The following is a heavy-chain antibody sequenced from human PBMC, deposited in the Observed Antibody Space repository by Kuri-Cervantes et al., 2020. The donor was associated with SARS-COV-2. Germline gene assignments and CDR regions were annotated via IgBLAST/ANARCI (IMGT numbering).Heavy chain of an antibody. J-gene: IGHJ4*02. V-gene: IGHV1-2*02. CDR3: ARDIGGFDY. D-gene: IGHD3-10*01. CDR1: GYTFTGYY. Sequence: ASVTVSCKASGYTFTGYYMHWVRQAPGQGLEWMGWINPNSGGTNYAQKFQGRVTMTTDTSTSTAYMELRSLRSDDTAVYYCARDIGGFDYWGQGTLVTVSS. CDR2: INPNSGGT.